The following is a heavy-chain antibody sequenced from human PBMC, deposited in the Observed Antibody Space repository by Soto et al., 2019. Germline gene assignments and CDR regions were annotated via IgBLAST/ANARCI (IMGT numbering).Heavy chain of an antibody. V-gene: IGHV4-59*08. CDR2: IYYTGPT. CDR3: TRSLTAFTFGNNPNYHMDV. J-gene: IGHJ6*02. D-gene: IGHD7-27*01. CDR1: GDSISRYS. Sequence: QVQLQESGPGLVKPSETLSLTCTVSGDSISRYSWNWIRQPPGKGLEWIGYIYYTGPTDYHPSLRTRITIYLDTSKPPFSLRLTSLTAADTAVYYCTRSLTAFTFGNNPNYHMDVWGRGTTVTVSS.